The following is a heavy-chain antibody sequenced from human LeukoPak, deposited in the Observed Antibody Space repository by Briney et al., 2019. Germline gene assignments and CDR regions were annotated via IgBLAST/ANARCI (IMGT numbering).Heavy chain of an antibody. V-gene: IGHV1-2*02. CDR3: AREMATVVTPAYFDL. D-gene: IGHD4-23*01. J-gene: IGHJ2*01. CDR1: GYTFTGYY. CDR2: INPNSGGT. Sequence: GASVKVSCKASGYTFTGYYMHWVRQAPGQGLEWMGWINPNSGGTNYAQKFQGRVTMTRDTSISTAYMELSRLRSDDTAVYYCAREMATVVTPAYFDLWGRGTLVTVSS.